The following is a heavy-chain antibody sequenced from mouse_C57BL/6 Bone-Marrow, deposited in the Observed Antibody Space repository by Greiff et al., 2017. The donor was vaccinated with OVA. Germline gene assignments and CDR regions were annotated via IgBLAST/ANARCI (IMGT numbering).Heavy chain of an antibody. D-gene: IGHD2-4*01. V-gene: IGHV1-15*01. CDR1: GYTFTDYE. Sequence: QVQLKQSGAELVRPGASVTLSCKASGYTFTDYEMHWVKQTPVHGLEWIGAIDPETGGTAYNQKFKGKAILTADKSSSTAYMELRSLTSEDSAVYYCTRDYDYDGFAYWGQGTLVTVSA. CDR3: TRDYDYDGFAY. CDR2: IDPETGGT. J-gene: IGHJ3*01.